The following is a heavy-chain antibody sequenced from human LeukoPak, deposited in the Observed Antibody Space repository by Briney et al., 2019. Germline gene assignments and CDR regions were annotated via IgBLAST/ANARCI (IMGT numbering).Heavy chain of an antibody. CDR1: GYTFTDYY. Sequence: ASVKVSCKASGYTFTDYYMHWVRQAPGQGLEWMGWINPNSGVTNYAQKFQGRVTMTRDTSINTAYMELSRLRSDDTAVYYCARATFYYDNDAFDIWGQGTMFTVSS. CDR2: INPNSGVT. V-gene: IGHV1-2*02. CDR3: ARATFYYDNDAFDI. D-gene: IGHD3-22*01. J-gene: IGHJ3*02.